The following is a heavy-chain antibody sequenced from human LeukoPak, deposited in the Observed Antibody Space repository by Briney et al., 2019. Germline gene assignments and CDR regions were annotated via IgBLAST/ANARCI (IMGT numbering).Heavy chain of an antibody. CDR3: ARVGVVVAATGNLWFDP. D-gene: IGHD2-15*01. V-gene: IGHV3-48*03. CDR2: ISSSGTTI. Sequence: PGGSLRLSCAASGFTFSSYEMNWVRQAPGKGLEWVSYISSSGTTIYYADSVKGRFTISRDSAKNSLYLQMNSLRAEDTADYCARVGVVVAATGNLWFDPWGQGTLVTVSS. J-gene: IGHJ5*02. CDR1: GFTFSSYE.